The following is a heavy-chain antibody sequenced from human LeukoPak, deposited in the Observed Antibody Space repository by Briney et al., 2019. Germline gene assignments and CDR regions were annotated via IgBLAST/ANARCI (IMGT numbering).Heavy chain of an antibody. Sequence: PGGSLRLSCTASGFTFGDYAMSWFRQAPGKGLEWVGFIRSKAYGGTTEYAASVKGRFTISRDDSKSIPYLQMNSLKTEDTAVYYCTRDFPAYCGGDCSPAYYYGMDVWGQGTTVTVSS. CDR1: GFTFGDYA. CDR3: TRDFPAYCGGDCSPAYYYGMDV. J-gene: IGHJ6*02. V-gene: IGHV3-49*03. D-gene: IGHD2-21*02. CDR2: IRSKAYGGTT.